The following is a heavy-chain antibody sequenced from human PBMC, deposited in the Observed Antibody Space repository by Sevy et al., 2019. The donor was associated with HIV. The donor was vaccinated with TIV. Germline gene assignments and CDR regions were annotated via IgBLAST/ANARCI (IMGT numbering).Heavy chain of an antibody. CDR2: ISSSGSTI. D-gene: IGHD6-13*01. J-gene: IGHJ6*02. CDR3: ARTSSSWSTYGMDV. CDR1: GFTFSDYY. Sequence: GGSLRLSCAASGFTFSDYYMSWIRQAPGQGLQSVSYISSSGSTIYYADSVKGRFTISRDNAKNSLYQQMNSLRAEDTAVYYCARTSSSWSTYGMDVWGQGTTVTVSS. V-gene: IGHV3-11*01.